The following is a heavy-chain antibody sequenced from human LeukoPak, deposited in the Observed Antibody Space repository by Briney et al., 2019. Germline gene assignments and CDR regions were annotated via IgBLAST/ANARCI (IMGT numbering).Heavy chain of an antibody. J-gene: IGHJ5*02. V-gene: IGHV4-39*01. Sequence: SETLSLTCTVSGGSINTVSYYWGWIRQPPGKGLEWIGNGYYSGGSYYDPSLKSRVIISVDTSKNQFSLKLNSVTAADTAVYYCARLYCSRTSCYSSPWGQGILVTVSA. CDR1: GGSINTVSYY. CDR3: ARLYCSRTSCYSSP. D-gene: IGHD2-2*02. CDR2: GYYSGGS.